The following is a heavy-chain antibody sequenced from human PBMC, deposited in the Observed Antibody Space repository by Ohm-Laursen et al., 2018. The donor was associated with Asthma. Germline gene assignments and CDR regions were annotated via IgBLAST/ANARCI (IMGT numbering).Heavy chain of an antibody. CDR3: ARTYSSGWFDY. Sequence: TLSLTCTVSGGSVSSGSYYWSWIRQPPGKGLEWIGYIYYSGSTNYNPSLKSRVTISVDTSKNQFSLKLSSVTAADTAVYYCARTYSSGWFDYWGQGTLVTVSS. D-gene: IGHD6-19*01. CDR2: IYYSGST. CDR1: GGSVSSGSYY. V-gene: IGHV4-61*01. J-gene: IGHJ4*02.